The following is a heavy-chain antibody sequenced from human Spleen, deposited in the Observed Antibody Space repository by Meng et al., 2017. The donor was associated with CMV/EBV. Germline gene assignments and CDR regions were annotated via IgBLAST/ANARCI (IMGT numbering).Heavy chain of an antibody. D-gene: IGHD2-2*03. J-gene: IGHJ6*02. CDR1: GYSISSGYY. CDR3: ARAPGWISTYYYYGMDV. CDR2: IYHSGST. Sequence: SETLSLTCTVSGYSISSGYYWGWIRQPPGKGLEWIGSIYHSGSTHYNPSLKSRVTISADTSKNQFSLKLSSVTAADTAVYYCARAPGWISTYYYYGMDVWGQGTTVTVSS. V-gene: IGHV4-38-2*02.